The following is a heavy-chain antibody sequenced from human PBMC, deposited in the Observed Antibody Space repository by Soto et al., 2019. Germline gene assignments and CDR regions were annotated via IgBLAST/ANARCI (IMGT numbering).Heavy chain of an antibody. J-gene: IGHJ4*02. CDR2: IYSGGST. D-gene: IGHD5-12*01. V-gene: IGHV3-66*01. CDR3: ARGPYDQPVLDEYYFDY. CDR1: GFTVSSNY. Sequence: GGSLRLSCAASGFTVSSNYMSWVRQAPGKGLEWVSVIYSGGSTYYADSVKGRFTISRDNSKNTLYLQMNSLRAEDTAVYYCARGPYDQPVLDEYYFDYWGQGTLVTVSS.